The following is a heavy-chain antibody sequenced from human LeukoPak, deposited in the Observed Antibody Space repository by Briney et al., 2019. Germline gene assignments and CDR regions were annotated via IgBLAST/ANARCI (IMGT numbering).Heavy chain of an antibody. J-gene: IGHJ4*02. CDR2: IKSKTDGGTT. V-gene: IGHV3-15*01. CDR3: TTGVKDYCSGGSCYSVGYFDY. CDR1: GFTFSNAW. Sequence: GGSLRLSCAGSGFTFSNAWMSWVRQAPGKGLEWVGRIKSKTDGGTTDYAAPVKGRFTISRDDSKNTLYLQMKSLKTEDTAVYYCTTGVKDYCSGGSCYSVGYFDYWGQGTLVTVSS. D-gene: IGHD2-15*01.